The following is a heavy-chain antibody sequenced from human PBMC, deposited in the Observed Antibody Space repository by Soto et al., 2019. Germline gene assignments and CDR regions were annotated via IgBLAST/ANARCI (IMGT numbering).Heavy chain of an antibody. V-gene: IGHV3-15*07. CDR3: TTDSRTTVPEVRFDF. CDR1: GFTFHNAW. CDR2: IRSQSDGGSG. Sequence: EVQLEESGGGVVMPGGSLRLSCAASGFTFHNAWINWVRQPPGGGLEWVGRIRSQSDGGSGDYAAPVKGRFVVSRDDSKNMVYLQMNSLKIEDTAVYYCTTDSRTTVPEVRFDFWDHGTLVTVSS. J-gene: IGHJ4*01. D-gene: IGHD4-17*01.